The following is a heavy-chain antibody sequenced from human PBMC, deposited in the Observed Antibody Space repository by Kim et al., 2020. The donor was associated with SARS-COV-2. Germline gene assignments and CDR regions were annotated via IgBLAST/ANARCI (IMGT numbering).Heavy chain of an antibody. V-gene: IGHV3-30-3*01. J-gene: IGHJ6*02. CDR1: GFTFSSYA. CDR3: ARCGAMAPNYYYHGMDV. CDR2: ISYDGSNK. D-gene: IGHD5-18*01. Sequence: GGSLRLSCAASGFTFSSYAMHWVRQAPGKGLEWVAVISYDGSNKYYADSVKGRFTISRDNSKNTLYLQMNSLRAEDTAVYYCARCGAMAPNYYYHGMDVWGQGTTVTVSS.